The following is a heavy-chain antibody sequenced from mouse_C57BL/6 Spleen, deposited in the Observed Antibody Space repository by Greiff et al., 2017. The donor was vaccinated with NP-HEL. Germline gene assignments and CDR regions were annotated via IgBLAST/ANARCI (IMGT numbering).Heavy chain of an antibody. CDR1: GFTFSSYA. Sequence: EVKLVESGEGLVKPGGSLKLSCAASGFTFSSYAMSWVRQTPEKRLEWVAYISSGGDYIYYADTVKGRFTISRDNARNTLYLQMSSLKSEDTAMYYCTRDQLGRGYFDYWGQGITLTVSS. CDR3: TRDQLGRGYFDY. D-gene: IGHD4-1*02. CDR2: ISSGGDYI. J-gene: IGHJ2*01. V-gene: IGHV5-9-1*02.